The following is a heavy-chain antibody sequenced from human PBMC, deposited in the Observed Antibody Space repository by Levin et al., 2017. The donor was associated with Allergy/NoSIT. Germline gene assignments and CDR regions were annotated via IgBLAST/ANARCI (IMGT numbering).Heavy chain of an antibody. V-gene: IGHV3-30*18. CDR2: ISFDASNK. D-gene: IGHD4-17*01. Sequence: GESLKISCAASAFTFSTYGMHWVRQAPGKGLEWVAVISFDASNKYYADSVKGRFTISRDNSKNTLYLQMNSLRAEDTALYYCAKGSADYGDYPPFDYWGQGTLVTVSS. J-gene: IGHJ4*02. CDR3: AKGSADYGDYPPFDY. CDR1: AFTFSTYG.